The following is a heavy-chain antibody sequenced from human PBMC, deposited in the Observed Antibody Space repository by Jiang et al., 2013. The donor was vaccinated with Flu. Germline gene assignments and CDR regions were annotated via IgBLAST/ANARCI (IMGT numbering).Heavy chain of an antibody. CDR2: IYPGDSDT. J-gene: IGHJ3*02. D-gene: IGHD1-26*01. CDR1: GYSFTTYW. Sequence: GAEVKKPGESLKISCKGSGYSFTTYWIAWVRQMPGKGLEWMGIIYPGDSDTRYSPSFQGQVTISADKSISTAYLQWSSLKASDTAIYYCARLRKVGATQSDYDIWGQGDNRSPSLQ. V-gene: IGHV5-51*03. CDR3: ARLRKVGATQSDYDI.